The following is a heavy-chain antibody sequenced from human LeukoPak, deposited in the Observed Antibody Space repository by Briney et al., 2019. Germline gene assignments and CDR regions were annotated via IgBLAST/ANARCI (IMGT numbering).Heavy chain of an antibody. D-gene: IGHD6-13*01. CDR3: ARGTTAGSNWFDP. CDR2: VNPNSGNT. CDR1: GYTFTSYD. V-gene: IGHV1-8*01. J-gene: IGHJ5*02. Sequence: ASVKVSCKASGYTFTSYDINWVRQATGQGLEWMGWVNPNSGNTGYAQKFQGRVTMTRDTSISTVYMELSSLRSEDTAVYYCARGTTAGSNWFDPWGQGTLVTVSS.